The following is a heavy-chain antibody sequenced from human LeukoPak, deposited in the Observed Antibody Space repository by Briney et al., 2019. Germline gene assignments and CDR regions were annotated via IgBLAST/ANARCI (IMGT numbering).Heavy chain of an antibody. CDR2: IIPIFGTA. J-gene: IGHJ5*02. D-gene: IGHD3-10*01. CDR1: GGTFNSYA. V-gene: IGHV1-69*01. Sequence: ASVKVSCKASGGTFNSYAISWVRQAPGQGLEWMGGIIPIFGTANYAQKFQGRVTITADESTSTAYMELSSLRSEDTAVYYCARKGFGEYWFDPWGQGTLVTVSS. CDR3: ARKGFGEYWFDP.